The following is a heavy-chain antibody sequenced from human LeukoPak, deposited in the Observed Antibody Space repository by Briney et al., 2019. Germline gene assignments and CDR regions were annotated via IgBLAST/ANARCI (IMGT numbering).Heavy chain of an antibody. CDR1: GGSFSGYY. Sequence: TSETLSLTCAVYGGSFSGYYWSWIRQPPGKGPEWIGEINHSGSTNYNPSLKSRVTISVDTSKNQFSLKLSSVTAADTAVYYCARVVNWFDPWGQGTLVTVSS. CDR3: ARVVNWFDP. V-gene: IGHV4-34*01. J-gene: IGHJ5*02. CDR2: INHSGST.